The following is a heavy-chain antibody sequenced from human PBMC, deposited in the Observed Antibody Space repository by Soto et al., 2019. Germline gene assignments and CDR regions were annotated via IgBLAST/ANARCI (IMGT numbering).Heavy chain of an antibody. V-gene: IGHV3-7*01. CDR1: GFTFSSYC. Sequence: EVQLVESGGGLVQPGGSLRLSCVDSGFTFSSYCMSWFRQAPVKGLEWVGNIKQDGSEENYADSVKGRFTISRDNAKNSMYLQMNSLRVEDTAVYYCARIAASGRGWDVWGQGTTVVVSS. CDR2: IKQDGSEE. CDR3: ARIAASGRGWDV. D-gene: IGHD6-13*01. J-gene: IGHJ6*02.